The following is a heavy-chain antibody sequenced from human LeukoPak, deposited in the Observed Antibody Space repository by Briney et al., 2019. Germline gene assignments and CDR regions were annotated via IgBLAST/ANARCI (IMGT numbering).Heavy chain of an antibody. J-gene: IGHJ4*02. CDR2: IYYSGST. Sequence: SETLSLTCTVSGGSISSYYWSWIRQPPGKGLEWIGYIYYSGSTNYNPSLKSRVTISVDTSKNQFSLKLSSVTAADTAVYYCAIQDTAMVYSDYWGQGTLVTVSS. D-gene: IGHD5-18*01. CDR3: AIQDTAMVYSDY. V-gene: IGHV4-59*01. CDR1: GGSISSYY.